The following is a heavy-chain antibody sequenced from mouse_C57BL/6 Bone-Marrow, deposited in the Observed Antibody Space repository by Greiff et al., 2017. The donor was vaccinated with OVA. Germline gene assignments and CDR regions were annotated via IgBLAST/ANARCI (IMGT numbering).Heavy chain of an antibody. Sequence: VQLQQSGAELVRPGASVKLSCTASGFNIKDDYMHWVKQRPEQGLEWIGWIDPENGDTEYASKFQGKATITADTSSNTAYLQLSSLTSEDTAVYYCTTPSYYSNDVDWYFDVWGTGTTVTVAS. CDR3: TTPSYYSNDVDWYFDV. CDR2: IDPENGDT. CDR1: GFNIKDDY. V-gene: IGHV14-4*01. J-gene: IGHJ1*03. D-gene: IGHD2-5*01.